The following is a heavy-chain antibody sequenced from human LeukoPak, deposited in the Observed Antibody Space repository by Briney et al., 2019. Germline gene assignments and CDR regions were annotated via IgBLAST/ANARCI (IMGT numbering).Heavy chain of an antibody. CDR3: ARDRGGYDLDY. CDR2: IYYSGTP. D-gene: IGHD5-12*01. CDR1: GGSISTYY. V-gene: IGHV4-59*12. Sequence: TSETLSLTCTVSGGSISTYYWSWIRQPPGKGLEWIGYIYYSGTPNYNPTLKSRVTMSVDTSKNQFSLKLSSVTAADTAVYYCARDRGGYDLDYWGHGTLVTVSS. J-gene: IGHJ4*01.